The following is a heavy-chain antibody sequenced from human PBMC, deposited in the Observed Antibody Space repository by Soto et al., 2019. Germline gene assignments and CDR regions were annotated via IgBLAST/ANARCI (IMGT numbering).Heavy chain of an antibody. D-gene: IGHD2-15*01. V-gene: IGHV1-69*01. J-gene: IGHJ6*01. CDR3: ARSKGGRSSLDIYYYCYYGMDV. CDR1: GGTFSSYA. Sequence: QVQLVQSGAEVKKPGSSVKVSCKAPGGTFSSYAISWVRQAPGQGLEWMGGIIPIFGTAKYAQKFQGRVTITADESTRTGYMERSSLRSEDTAVYYCARSKGGRSSLDIYYYCYYGMDVWGQGTTVTVSS. CDR2: IIPIFGTA.